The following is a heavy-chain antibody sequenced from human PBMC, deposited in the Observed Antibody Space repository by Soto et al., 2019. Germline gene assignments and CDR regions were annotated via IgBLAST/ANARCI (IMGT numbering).Heavy chain of an antibody. J-gene: IGHJ4*02. CDR1: GDSIRSGGYH. CDR2: IYYSGDT. Sequence: QVQLQESGPGLVEPSQTLSLTCNVSGDSIRSGGYHWSWIRQHPGKGLEWIVYIYYSGDTYYNPCLKSRVAISVHTSKKQFSLNLSSATAADTAVYYCARRAYSSRGGQFFDYWGQGVLVTVSS. D-gene: IGHD6-13*01. V-gene: IGHV4-31*03. CDR3: ARRAYSSRGGQFFDY.